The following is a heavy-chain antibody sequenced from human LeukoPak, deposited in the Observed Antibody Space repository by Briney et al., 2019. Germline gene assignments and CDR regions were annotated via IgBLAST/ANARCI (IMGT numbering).Heavy chain of an antibody. J-gene: IGHJ4*02. D-gene: IGHD1-1*01. Sequence: PSETLSLTCAVPGGSISSNNWWGWVRQPPGKGLEWIGEIYHSGSPNYNPSFKSRVTISVDKSRNHFSLNLSSVTAADTAVYYCARVNINNWHSCDYWGQGTLVTVSS. CDR3: ARVNINNWHSCDY. V-gene: IGHV4-4*02. CDR2: IYHSGSP. CDR1: GGSISSNNW.